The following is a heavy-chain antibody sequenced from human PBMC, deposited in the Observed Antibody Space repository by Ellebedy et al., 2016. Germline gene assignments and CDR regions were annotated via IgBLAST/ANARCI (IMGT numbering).Heavy chain of an antibody. D-gene: IGHD3-22*01. CDR2: ISGSGGST. J-gene: IGHJ6*02. V-gene: IGHV3-23*01. Sequence: GGSLRLSXAASGFTFSSYAMSWVRQAPGKELEWVSAISGSGGSTYYADSVKGRFTISRDNSKNTLYLQMNSLRAEDTAVYYCAKDVEGYYRYYYYYGMDVWGQGTTVTVSS. CDR1: GFTFSSYA. CDR3: AKDVEGYYRYYYYYGMDV.